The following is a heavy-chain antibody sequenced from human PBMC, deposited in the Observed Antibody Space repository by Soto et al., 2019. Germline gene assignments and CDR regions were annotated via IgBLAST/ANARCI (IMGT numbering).Heavy chain of an antibody. CDR2: ISYDGNNK. Sequence: PGGSLRLSCAASEFTFSNYAMHWVRQPPGKGLQWLAVISYDGNNKYYADSVKGRFTISRDNAKNKLYLQMNSLRVEDTAVYYCTRDRGYPDSFDLWGQGTMVTVSS. CDR3: TRDRGYPDSFDL. V-gene: IGHV3-30*03. CDR1: EFTFSNYA. J-gene: IGHJ3*01. D-gene: IGHD3-10*01.